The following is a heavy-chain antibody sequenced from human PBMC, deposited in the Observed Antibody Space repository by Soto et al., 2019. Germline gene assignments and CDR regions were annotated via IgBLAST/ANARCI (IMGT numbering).Heavy chain of an antibody. CDR3: ARGIGIAAAVYYYYYGMDV. D-gene: IGHD6-13*01. CDR2: MNPNSGNT. J-gene: IGHJ6*02. Sequence: ASVKVSCKASGGTFSSYAINWVRQATGQVLEWMGWMNPNSGNTGYAQKFQGRVTMTRNTSISTAYMELSSLRSEDTAVYYCARGIGIAAAVYYYYYGMDVWGQGTTVTVSS. CDR1: GGTFSSYA. V-gene: IGHV1-8*02.